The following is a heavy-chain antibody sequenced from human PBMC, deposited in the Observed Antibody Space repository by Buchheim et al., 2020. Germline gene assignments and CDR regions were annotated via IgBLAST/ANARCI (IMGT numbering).Heavy chain of an antibody. CDR3: AKDGSMYYGSGPAKNWFDP. Sequence: EVQLLESGGGLVQPGGSLRLSCAASGFTFSSYAMSWVRQAPGKGLEWVSAISGSGGSTYYADSVQGRFNISRDNSKNTLYLQMNSQRAEDTAVYYCAKDGSMYYGSGPAKNWFDPWGQRTL. CDR2: ISGSGGST. V-gene: IGHV3-23*01. J-gene: IGHJ5*02. D-gene: IGHD3-10*01. CDR1: GFTFSSYA.